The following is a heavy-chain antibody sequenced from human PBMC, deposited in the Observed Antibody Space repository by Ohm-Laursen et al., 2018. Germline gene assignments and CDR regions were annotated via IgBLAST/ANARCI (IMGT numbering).Heavy chain of an antibody. V-gene: IGHV4-59*08. CDR3: ARGLWWFDP. CDR1: GGSISSYY. Sequence: SDTLSLTCTVSGGSISSYYWSWIRQPPGKGLEWIGTIYHSGSTYYNPSLKSKVTISVDTPKIHFSLKLISVTAADTALYYCARGLWWFDPWGQGTLVTVSS. CDR2: IYHSGST. J-gene: IGHJ5*02.